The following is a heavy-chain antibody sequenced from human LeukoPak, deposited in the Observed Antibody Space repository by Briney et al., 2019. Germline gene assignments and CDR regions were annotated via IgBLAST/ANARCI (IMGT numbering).Heavy chain of an antibody. CDR2: ITGSGGNT. D-gene: IGHD2-21*02. J-gene: IGHJ4*02. CDR1: GFIFSSYS. V-gene: IGHV3-23*01. CDR3: AKEEGDGDYFDY. Sequence: GGSLRLSCAASGFIFSSYSMSWVRQAPGKGLEWVSVITGSGGNTYYADSVKGRFTISKDNSKNTVYLQMSSLRVDDTAVYYCAKEEGDGDYFDYWGQGTLVTVSS.